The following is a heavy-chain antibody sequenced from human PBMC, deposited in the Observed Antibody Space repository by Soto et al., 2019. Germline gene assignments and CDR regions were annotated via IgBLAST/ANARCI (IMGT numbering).Heavy chain of an antibody. Sequence: GGSLRLSCAASGFTFSRYAMSWVRQAPGKGLEWVSAISGSGGSTYYADSVKGRFTISRDNSKNTLYLQMNSLRAEDTAVYYCAKEVGRCSGGSCYSKSLDYWGQGTLVTVSS. J-gene: IGHJ4*02. CDR3: AKEVGRCSGGSCYSKSLDY. CDR2: ISGSGGST. V-gene: IGHV3-23*01. CDR1: GFTFSRYA. D-gene: IGHD2-15*01.